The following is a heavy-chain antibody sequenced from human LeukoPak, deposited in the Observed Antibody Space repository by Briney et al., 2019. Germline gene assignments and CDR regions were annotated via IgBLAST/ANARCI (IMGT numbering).Heavy chain of an antibody. CDR3: AKDMLVDTAMDYAFDI. D-gene: IGHD5-18*01. CDR2: ISWNSGSI. J-gene: IGHJ3*02. V-gene: IGHV3-9*01. CDR1: GFIFKNYA. Sequence: GGSLRLSCAASGFIFKNYAMSWVRQAPRKGLEWVSGISWNSGSIGYADSVKGRFTISRDNAKNSLYLQMNSLRAEDTALYYCAKDMLVDTAMDYAFDIWGQGTMVTVSS.